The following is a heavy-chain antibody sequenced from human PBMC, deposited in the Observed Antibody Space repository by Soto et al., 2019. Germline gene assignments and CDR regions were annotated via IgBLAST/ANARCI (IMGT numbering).Heavy chain of an antibody. D-gene: IGHD2-2*01. V-gene: IGHV1-69*13. J-gene: IGHJ6*02. CDR1: GGTFSSYA. CDR2: IIPIFGTA. Sequence: SVKVSCKASGGTFSSYAISWVRQAPGQGLEWMGGIIPIFGTANYAQKFQGRVTITADESTSTAYMELSSLRSEDTAVYYCARDLDIVVVPAAMRSTYYLYGMDVWGQGTTVTVSS. CDR3: ARDLDIVVVPAAMRSTYYLYGMDV.